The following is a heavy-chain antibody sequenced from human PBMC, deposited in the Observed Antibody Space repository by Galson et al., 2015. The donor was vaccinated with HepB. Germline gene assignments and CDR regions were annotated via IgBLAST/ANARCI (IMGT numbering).Heavy chain of an antibody. CDR3: ARLRFLEWLINWFDP. Sequence: SLRLSCAASGFTVSSNYMSWVRQAPGKGLEWVSVIYSGGSTYYADSVKGRFTISRDNSKNTLYLQMNSLRAEDTAVYYCARLRFLEWLINWFDPWGQGTLVTVSS. CDR2: IYSGGST. J-gene: IGHJ5*02. CDR1: GFTVSSNY. V-gene: IGHV3-66*01. D-gene: IGHD3-3*01.